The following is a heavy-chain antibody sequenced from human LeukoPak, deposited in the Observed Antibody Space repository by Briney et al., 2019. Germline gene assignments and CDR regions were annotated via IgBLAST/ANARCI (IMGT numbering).Heavy chain of an antibody. J-gene: IGHJ4*02. Sequence: GGSMRLSCAASGFTFSSYAMSWVRQAPGKGLEWVSAISGSGGSTYYADSVKGRFTISRANSRETLYLQMNSLTAEDTAVYYCAKGYYDYVWGSYYFDYWGQGTLVTVSS. CDR3: AKGYYDYVWGSYYFDY. D-gene: IGHD3-16*01. CDR2: ISGSGGST. CDR1: GFTFSSYA. V-gene: IGHV3-23*01.